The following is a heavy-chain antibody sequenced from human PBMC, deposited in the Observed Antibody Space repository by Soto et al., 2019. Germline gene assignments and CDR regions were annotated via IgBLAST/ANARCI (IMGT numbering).Heavy chain of an antibody. Sequence: SETLSLTCAVSGGSISSSDWWSWVRQPPGKGLERIGEIYHSGSTNYNPSLKSRVTISVDKSKNQFSLKLSSVTAADTAVYYCARADRGSGYGMDVWGQGTTVTVSS. D-gene: IGHD3-10*01. V-gene: IGHV4-4*02. CDR3: ARADRGSGYGMDV. J-gene: IGHJ6*02. CDR2: IYHSGST. CDR1: GGSISSSDW.